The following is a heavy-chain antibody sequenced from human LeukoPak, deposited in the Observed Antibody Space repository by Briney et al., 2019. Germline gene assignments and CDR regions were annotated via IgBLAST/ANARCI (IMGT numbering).Heavy chain of an antibody. CDR2: INPNSGGT. Sequence: AASVKVSCKASGYTFTGYYMHWVRQAPGQGLEWMGWINPNSGGTNYAQKFQGRVTMTRDTSISTAYMELSSLRSEDTAVYYCARPHGAARPKRRNAFDIWGQGTMVTVSS. CDR1: GYTFTGYY. D-gene: IGHD6-6*01. CDR3: ARPHGAARPKRRNAFDI. J-gene: IGHJ3*02. V-gene: IGHV1-2*02.